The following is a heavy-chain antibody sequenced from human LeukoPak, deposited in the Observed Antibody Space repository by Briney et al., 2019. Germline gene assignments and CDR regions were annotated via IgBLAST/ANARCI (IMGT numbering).Heavy chain of an antibody. J-gene: IGHJ4*02. V-gene: IGHV3-71*01. CDR3: ARDRTSRGYSYGVDY. CDR1: GFTFSDYY. CDR2: IRRRGYGGTI. D-gene: IGHD5-18*01. Sequence: GGSLRLSCAASGFTFSDYYMSWIRQAPGKGLEWVGFIRRRGYGGTIEYAASVRGRFTISRDDSKSIAYLQMNSLKAEDTAVYYCARDRTSRGYSYGVDYWGQGTLVTVSS.